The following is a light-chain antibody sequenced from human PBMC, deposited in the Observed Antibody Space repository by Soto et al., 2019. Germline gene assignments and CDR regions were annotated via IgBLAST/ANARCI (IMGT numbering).Light chain of an antibody. CDR1: SEHSRYA. Sequence: VLTQSPSASASLGASVKLTCTLSSEHSRYAIAWHQQQPGKGPRYLMRINRDGSHDKGDGIPDRFSGSTSGAERYLTISSLQSEDEADYYCQTWGPGIRVFGGGTKLTVL. J-gene: IGLJ2*01. CDR3: QTWGPGIRV. V-gene: IGLV4-69*01. CDR2: INRDGSH.